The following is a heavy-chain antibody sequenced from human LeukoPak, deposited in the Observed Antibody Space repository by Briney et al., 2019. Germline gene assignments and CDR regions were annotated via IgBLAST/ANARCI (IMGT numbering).Heavy chain of an antibody. Sequence: PSETLSLTCAVYGGSFSGYYWSWIRQPPGKGLEWIGEINHSGSTNYNPSLKSRVTISADMSKSQFSLKLSSVTAADTAVYFCARQLYVSGAYYAPMDVWGKGTTVTISS. CDR3: ARQLYVSGAYYAPMDV. D-gene: IGHD3-10*01. CDR2: INHSGST. J-gene: IGHJ6*03. V-gene: IGHV4-34*01. CDR1: GGSFSGYY.